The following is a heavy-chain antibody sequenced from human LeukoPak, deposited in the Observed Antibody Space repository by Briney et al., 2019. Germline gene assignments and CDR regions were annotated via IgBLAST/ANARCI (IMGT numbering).Heavy chain of an antibody. J-gene: IGHJ4*02. D-gene: IGHD1-26*01. CDR1: GFTFSSYD. CDR3: ARDSTGSYFRLGY. Sequence: GGSLRLSCAVSGFTFSSYDMNWVRQAPGKGLEWVSYISTRGSSRSYADSVKGRFTISRENAKNSLYLQMHSLRADDTAVYYCARDSTGSYFRLGYWGQGTLVTVSS. V-gene: IGHV3-48*03. CDR2: ISTRGSSR.